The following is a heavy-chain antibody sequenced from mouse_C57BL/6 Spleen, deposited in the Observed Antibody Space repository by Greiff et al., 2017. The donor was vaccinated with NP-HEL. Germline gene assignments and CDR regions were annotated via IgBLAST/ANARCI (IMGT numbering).Heavy chain of an antibody. CDR3: ARKAYYSNYFDH. D-gene: IGHD2-5*01. CDR1: GYTFTSYW. V-gene: IGHV1-55*01. Sequence: QVQLQQPGAELVKPGASVKMSCKASGYTFTSYWITWVKQRPGPGLEWIGDIYPGSGSSIYNEKFKSKATLTVDTSSSTAYMQLSSLTSEDSAVYYFARKAYYSNYFDHWGQGTTRTGSS. J-gene: IGHJ2*01. CDR2: IYPGSGSS.